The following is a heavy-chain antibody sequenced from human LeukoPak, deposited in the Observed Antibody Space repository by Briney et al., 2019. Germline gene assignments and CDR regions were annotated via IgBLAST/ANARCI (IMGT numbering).Heavy chain of an antibody. CDR2: IFYSGNT. CDR3: VRVGIALAGTKYYFAN. Sequence: PSETLSLTCTVSGDSISSGGYYWSWIRQHPGKGLEWIGHIFYSGNTLYNPSLESRLTMSVDTSKNQFSLKLSSATAADTAVYYCVRVGIALAGTKYYFANWGQGTLVTVSS. V-gene: IGHV4-31*03. CDR1: GDSISSGGYY. D-gene: IGHD6-19*01. J-gene: IGHJ4*02.